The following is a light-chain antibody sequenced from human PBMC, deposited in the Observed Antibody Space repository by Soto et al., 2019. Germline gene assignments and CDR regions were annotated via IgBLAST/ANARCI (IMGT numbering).Light chain of an antibody. Sequence: DIILTQSPATLSLSPGERATLSCRASQNVYTYLAWYQQKPGQAPRLLIYDASNRATGIPARFSGSGSGTEFTLTISSLQSEDFAVYYCQQYNNWPPLLTFGGGTKVEIK. V-gene: IGKV3-11*01. J-gene: IGKJ4*01. CDR3: QQYNNWPPLLT. CDR1: QNVYTY. CDR2: DAS.